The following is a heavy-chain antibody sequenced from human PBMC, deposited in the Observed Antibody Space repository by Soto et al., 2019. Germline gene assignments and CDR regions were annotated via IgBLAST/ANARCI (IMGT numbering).Heavy chain of an antibody. D-gene: IGHD6-6*01. CDR1: GFPFSSYS. V-gene: IGHV3-30-3*01. J-gene: IGHJ6*02. Sequence: GGSLSLSCAASGFPFSSYSMHWVRQAPGKGLEWVAVISYDGSNKYYADSVKGRFTISRDNSKNTLYLQMNSLRAEDTAVYYCARVVAARGMRAYGMDVWGQGTTVTVSS. CDR3: ARVVAARGMRAYGMDV. CDR2: ISYDGSNK.